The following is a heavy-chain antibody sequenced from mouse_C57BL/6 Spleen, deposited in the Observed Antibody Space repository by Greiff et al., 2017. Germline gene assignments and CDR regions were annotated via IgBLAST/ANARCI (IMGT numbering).Heavy chain of an antibody. D-gene: IGHD2-3*01. CDR1: GFNFNGYY. V-gene: IGHV14-1*01. J-gene: IGHJ3*01. Sequence: VQLQQSGAELVRPGASVKLSCTASGFNFNGYYMHWVKQRPEQGLEWIGRIVPEDGDTAYAPKFKGKATMTADTSSNTAYLQLSSLTYEDTAVNYCTARDDGYCAYWGQGTLVTVSA. CDR2: IVPEDGDT. CDR3: TARDDGYCAY.